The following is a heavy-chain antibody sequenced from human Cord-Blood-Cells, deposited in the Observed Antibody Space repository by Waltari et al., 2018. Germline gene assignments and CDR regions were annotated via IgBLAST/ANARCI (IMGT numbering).Heavy chain of an antibody. CDR1: GFTLSSYA. CDR2: ISYDGSNK. D-gene: IGHD2-21*02. Sequence: QVQLVESGGGVVQPGRSLRLSCAASGFTLSSYAMHWVRQAPGKGLEGGAVISYDGSNKYYADSVKGRFTISRDNSKNTLYPQMNSLRAEDTAVYYCARDLAAYCGGDCYPYYYYYGMDVWGQGTTVTVSS. J-gene: IGHJ6*02. V-gene: IGHV3-30*04. CDR3: ARDLAAYCGGDCYPYYYYYGMDV.